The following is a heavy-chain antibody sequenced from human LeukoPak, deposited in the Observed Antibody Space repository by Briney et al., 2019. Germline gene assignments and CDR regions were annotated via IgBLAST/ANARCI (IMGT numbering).Heavy chain of an antibody. CDR2: INNSSRYI. J-gene: IGHJ6*02. CDR3: ARDLGIVYYYGMDV. CDR1: GFTVSSNY. Sequence: GGSLRLSCAASGFTVSSNYMSWVRQAPGKGLEWVSSINNSSRYISYADSVNGRFTISRDNAKNSLYLQMNSLRAEDTAVYYCARDLGIVYYYGMDVWGQGTTVIVSS. D-gene: IGHD7-27*01. V-gene: IGHV3-21*01.